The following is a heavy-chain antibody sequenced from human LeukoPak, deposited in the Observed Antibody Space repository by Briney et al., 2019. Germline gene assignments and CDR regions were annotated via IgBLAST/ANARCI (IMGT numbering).Heavy chain of an antibody. J-gene: IGHJ3*02. CDR3: ARIKGYSGYPDAFDI. V-gene: IGHV4-4*02. CDR1: GGSISSSNW. D-gene: IGHD5-12*01. CDR2: IYHSGCT. Sequence: SGTLSLTCAVSGGSISSSNWWSWVRQPPGKGLEWIGEIYHSGCTNYNPSLKSRVTISVDKSKNQFSLKLSSVTAADTAVYYCARIKGYSGYPDAFDIWGQGTMVTVSS.